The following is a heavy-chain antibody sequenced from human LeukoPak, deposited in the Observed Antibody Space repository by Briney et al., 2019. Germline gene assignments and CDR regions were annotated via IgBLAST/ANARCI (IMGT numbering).Heavy chain of an antibody. J-gene: IGHJ4*02. CDR3: ARGGYYDSSGYPDY. CDR2: ISSSGSTI. D-gene: IGHD3-22*01. CDR1: GFTFSSYE. V-gene: IGHV3-48*03. Sequence: TGGSLRLSCAASGFTFSSYEMNWVRQAPGKGLEWVSYISSSGSTIYYADSVKGRFTISRDNAKNSLYLQMNSLGAEDTAVYYCARGGYYDSSGYPDYWGQGTLVTVSS.